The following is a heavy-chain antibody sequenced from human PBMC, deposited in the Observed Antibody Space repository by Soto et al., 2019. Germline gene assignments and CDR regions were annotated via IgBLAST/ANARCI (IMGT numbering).Heavy chain of an antibody. CDR1: GFTFSSYA. D-gene: IGHD2-2*01. V-gene: IGHV3-30-3*01. CDR3: ARDTSTSCFDY. Sequence: QVQLVESGGGVVQPGRSLRLSCAASGFTFSSYAMHWVRQAPGKGLEWVAVISYDGSNKYYADSVKGRFTISRDNSKNTLYLQMNSLRAEDTAVYDCARDTSTSCFDYWGQGTLVTVSS. J-gene: IGHJ4*02. CDR2: ISYDGSNK.